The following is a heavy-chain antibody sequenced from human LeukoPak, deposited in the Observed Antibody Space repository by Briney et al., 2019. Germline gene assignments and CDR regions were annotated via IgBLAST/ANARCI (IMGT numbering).Heavy chain of an antibody. CDR2: IYYSGST. CDR3: ARVPHSVEGSMKAVFIHYFDY. J-gene: IGHJ4*02. V-gene: IGHV4-39*07. CDR1: GGSISSSSYY. D-gene: IGHD3-22*01. Sequence: SETLSLTCTVSGGSISSSSYYWGWIRQPPGKGLEWIGSIYYSGSTYYNPSLKSRVTISIDPSKKQFSLKLSSVTATDTAVYYCARVPHSVEGSMKAVFIHYFDYWGQGSLVTVSS.